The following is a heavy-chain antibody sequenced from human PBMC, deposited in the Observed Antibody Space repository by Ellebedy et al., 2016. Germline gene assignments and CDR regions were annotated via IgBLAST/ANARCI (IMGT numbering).Heavy chain of an antibody. D-gene: IGHD2-15*01. CDR2: INPSVGGT. Sequence: ASVKVSCKASGYTFTNYYIHWVRQALGQGLEWMGTINPSVGGTIYARNFQGRVTPTRDTSTTTVYMEMSSLRSEDTAVYYCARGGLVGSRTVFDSWGQGTLVAVSA. J-gene: IGHJ4*02. CDR3: ARGGLVGSRTVFDS. V-gene: IGHV1-46*01. CDR1: GYTFTNYY.